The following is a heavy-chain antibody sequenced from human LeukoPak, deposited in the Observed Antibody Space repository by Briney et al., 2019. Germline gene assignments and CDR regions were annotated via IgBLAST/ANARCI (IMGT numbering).Heavy chain of an antibody. CDR3: ARGGRQWLVLVSYYYGMDV. CDR2: MNPNSGNT. J-gene: IGHJ6*02. CDR1: GYTFTSYD. Sequence: ASVKVSCTASGYTFTSYDINWVRQATGQGLEWMGWMNPNSGNTGYAQKFQGRVTMTRNTSISTAYMELSSLRSEDTAVYYCARGGRQWLVLVSYYYGMDVWGQGTTVTVSS. D-gene: IGHD6-19*01. V-gene: IGHV1-8*01.